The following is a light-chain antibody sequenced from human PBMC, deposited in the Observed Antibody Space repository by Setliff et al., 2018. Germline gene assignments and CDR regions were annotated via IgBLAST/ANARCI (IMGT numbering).Light chain of an antibody. Sequence: DVVLTQSPLSLPVTLGQPASISCRSTRSLLHSDGTTYLSWFHQRPGQSPRRLISNVFDRGSRVPDRFSGSGSGTDFTLTISRVEAEDVGIYYCMQYTNWPRTFGQGTKV. J-gene: IGKJ1*01. CDR3: MQYTNWPRT. CDR1: RSLLHSDGTTY. CDR2: NVF. V-gene: IGKV2-30*02.